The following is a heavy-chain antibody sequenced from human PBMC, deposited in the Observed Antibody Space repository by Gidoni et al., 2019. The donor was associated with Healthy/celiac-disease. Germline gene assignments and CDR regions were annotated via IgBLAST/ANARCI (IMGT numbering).Heavy chain of an antibody. Sequence: EVQLVESGGGVVQHGRSLRRSCAAAGCTIDAYARHWGRQAPGKGLGWGSGISLNRGSIGYADSVKGRFTISRDNAKNSLYLQMNSLRAEDTALYYCAKEAGNFDWLFLFDIWGQGTMVTVSS. CDR1: GCTIDAYA. J-gene: IGHJ3*02. V-gene: IGHV3-9*01. CDR2: ISLNRGSI. CDR3: AKEAGNFDWLFLFDI. D-gene: IGHD3-9*01.